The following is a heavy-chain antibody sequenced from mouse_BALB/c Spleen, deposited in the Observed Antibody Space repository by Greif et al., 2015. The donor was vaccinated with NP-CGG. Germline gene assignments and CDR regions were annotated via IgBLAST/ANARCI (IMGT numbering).Heavy chain of an antibody. J-gene: IGHJ1*01. Sequence: VQLQQSGPGLVKPSQSLSLTCTVTGYSITSDYAWNWIRQFPGNKLEWMGYISYSGSTSYNPSLKSRISITRDTSKNQFFLQLNSVTTGDTATYYCARRKVREYFDVWGAGTTVTVSS. CDR3: ARRKVREYFDV. D-gene: IGHD2-14*01. CDR2: ISYSGST. V-gene: IGHV3-2*02. CDR1: GYSITSDYA.